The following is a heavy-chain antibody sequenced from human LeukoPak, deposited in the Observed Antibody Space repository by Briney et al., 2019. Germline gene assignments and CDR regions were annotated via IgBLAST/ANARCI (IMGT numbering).Heavy chain of an antibody. J-gene: IGHJ4*02. CDR1: GFTFSSYS. CDR2: ISSSSSTI. CDR3: ARGSSSPYY. V-gene: IGHV3-48*01. D-gene: IGHD6-13*01. Sequence: GESLRLSCAASGFTFSSYSMNWVRQAPGKGLEWVSYISSSSSTIYYADSVKGRFTISRDNAKNSLYLQMNSLRAEDTAVYYCARGSSSPYYWGQGTLVTVSS.